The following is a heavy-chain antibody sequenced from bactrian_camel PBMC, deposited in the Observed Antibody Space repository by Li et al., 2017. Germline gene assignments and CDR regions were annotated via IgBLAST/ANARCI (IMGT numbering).Heavy chain of an antibody. D-gene: IGHD1*01. Sequence: HVQLVESGGGSVQTGESLTLSCKTPWNILRDNCMGWFRQAPGKQREPVAIIYTGGGSTSYADSVKGRFTISQDNARETVYLQMNSLKPEDSAMYYCAARSVCLDLLRAIPLSRWVGQGTQVTVS. V-gene: IGHV3S54*01. J-gene: IGHJ4*01. CDR2: IYTGGGST. CDR1: WNILRDNC.